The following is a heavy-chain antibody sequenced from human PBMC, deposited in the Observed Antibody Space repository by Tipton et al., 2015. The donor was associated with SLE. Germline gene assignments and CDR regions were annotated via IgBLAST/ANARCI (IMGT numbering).Heavy chain of an antibody. V-gene: IGHV3-23*01. Sequence: SLRLSCAASGFTFSSYAMTWVRQGPGKGLEWVSGISGCGDNTYYADSVKGRFTISRDNSANTLFLQMSSLRAEDTAVYYCATGCWYYDNWGQGTLVTVSS. CDR3: ATGCWYYDN. J-gene: IGHJ4*02. CDR1: GFTFSSYA. CDR2: ISGCGDNT. D-gene: IGHD2-15*01.